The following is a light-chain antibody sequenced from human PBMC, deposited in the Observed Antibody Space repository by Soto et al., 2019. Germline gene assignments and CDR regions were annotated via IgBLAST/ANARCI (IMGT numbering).Light chain of an antibody. CDR2: GAS. V-gene: IGKV3-20*01. CDR1: QSLSRS. CDR3: EQYGSSLSIT. J-gene: IGKJ5*01. Sequence: EIVLTQSPATLSLSPGERATLSCRASQSLSRSLAWYQQKPGQAPRLLIYGASSRATGIPDRFSGSGSGTDFTLTISRLEPEDFAVYYCEQYGSSLSITFGQGTRLEIK.